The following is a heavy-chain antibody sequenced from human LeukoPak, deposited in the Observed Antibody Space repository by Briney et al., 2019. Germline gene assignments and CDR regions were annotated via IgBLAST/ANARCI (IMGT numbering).Heavy chain of an antibody. D-gene: IGHD3-22*01. V-gene: IGHV3-33*01. CDR1: GFTFSSYG. CDR3: ARAYYYDSSGYYSAFDI. J-gene: IGHJ3*02. Sequence: PGGSLRLSCAASGFTFSSYGMHWVRQAPGKGPEWVAVIWYDGSNKYYADSVKGRFTISRDNSKNTLYLQMNSLRAEDTAVYYCARAYYYDSSGYYSAFDIWGQGTMVTVSS. CDR2: IWYDGSNK.